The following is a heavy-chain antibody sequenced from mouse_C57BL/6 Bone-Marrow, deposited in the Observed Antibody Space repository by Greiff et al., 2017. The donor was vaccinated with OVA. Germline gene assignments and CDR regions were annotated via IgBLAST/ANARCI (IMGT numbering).Heavy chain of an antibody. CDR1: GFTFGDFY. J-gene: IGHJ4*01. CDR2: ISNGGGRT. V-gene: IGHV5-12*01. Sequence: EVHLVESGGGLVQPGGSLKLSCAASGFTFGDFYMYWIRQTPEKRLEWVAYISNGGGRTYYPDTVKGRFTISRDNAKTTLYLQMSRLKSEDTAMYYCARLDAMDYWGQGTSVTVSS. CDR3: ARLDAMDY.